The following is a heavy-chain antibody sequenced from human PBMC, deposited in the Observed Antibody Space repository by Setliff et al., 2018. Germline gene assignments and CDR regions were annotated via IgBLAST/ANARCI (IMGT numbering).Heavy chain of an antibody. CDR1: GFTFSTYA. D-gene: IGHD1-26*01. V-gene: IGHV3-33*01. Sequence: PGGSLRLSCGASGFTFSTYAMHWVRQAPGKGLEWVGYIFYDGSEKYYADSVKGRFTISRDNSKNTVYLEMNNLRADDTAVYYCAGDPPRSDWRLDSWGQGTLVTVSS. CDR2: IFYDGSEK. CDR3: AGDPPRSDWRLDS. J-gene: IGHJ4*02.